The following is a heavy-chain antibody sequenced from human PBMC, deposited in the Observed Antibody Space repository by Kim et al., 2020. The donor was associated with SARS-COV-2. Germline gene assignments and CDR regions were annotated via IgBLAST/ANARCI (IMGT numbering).Heavy chain of an antibody. D-gene: IGHD5-18*01. CDR3: ARVRVDTAMFGAFDI. J-gene: IGHJ3*02. V-gene: IGHV4-31*02. Sequence: SLKSRVTISVDTSKNQFSLKLSSVTAADTAVYYCARVRVDTAMFGAFDIWGQGTMVTVSS.